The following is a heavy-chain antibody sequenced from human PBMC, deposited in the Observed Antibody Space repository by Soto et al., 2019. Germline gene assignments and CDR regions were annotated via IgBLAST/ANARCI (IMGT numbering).Heavy chain of an antibody. Sequence: SETLSLTCAVYGESFSGYYWSWIRQPPGKGLEWIGEINHSGSTNYNPSLKSRVTISVDTSKNQFSLKLSSVTAADTAVYYCARRYSGYDFYYWGQGTLVTVSS. CDR2: INHSGST. D-gene: IGHD5-12*01. CDR1: GESFSGYY. J-gene: IGHJ4*02. V-gene: IGHV4-34*01. CDR3: ARRYSGYDFYY.